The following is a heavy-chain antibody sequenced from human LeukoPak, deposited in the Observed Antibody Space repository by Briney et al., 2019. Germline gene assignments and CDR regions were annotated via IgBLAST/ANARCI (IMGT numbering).Heavy chain of an antibody. Sequence: PGGSLRLSCAASGFTFSSYAMGWVRQAPGKGLEWVSAISGSGGSTYYADSVKGRFTISRDNSKNTLYLQMNSLRAEDTAVYYCAKALRYSSGPYYYGMDVWGQGTTVTVSS. CDR2: ISGSGGST. J-gene: IGHJ6*02. CDR3: AKALRYSSGPYYYGMDV. V-gene: IGHV3-23*01. D-gene: IGHD6-19*01. CDR1: GFTFSSYA.